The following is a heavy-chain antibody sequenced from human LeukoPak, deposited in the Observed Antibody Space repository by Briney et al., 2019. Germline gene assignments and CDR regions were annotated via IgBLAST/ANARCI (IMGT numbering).Heavy chain of an antibody. D-gene: IGHD3-9*01. Sequence: SETLSLTCTVSGGSISRSNWWSWVRQPPGKGLEWIGEIHDTGSTNYNPLLKSRVTMSLDKSKNQFSLNLNSVTAADTAVYYCATYYDILSGYTFDYWGQGTLVAVSS. CDR1: GGSISRSNW. V-gene: IGHV4-4*02. CDR3: ATYYDILSGYTFDY. J-gene: IGHJ4*02. CDR2: IHDTGST.